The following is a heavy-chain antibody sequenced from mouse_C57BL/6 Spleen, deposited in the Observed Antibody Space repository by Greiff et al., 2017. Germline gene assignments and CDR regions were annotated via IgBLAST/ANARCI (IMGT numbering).Heavy chain of an antibody. Sequence: QVQLQQPGAELVMPGASVKLSCKASGYTFTSYWMHWVKQRPGQGLEWIGEIDPSDSYTNYNQKFKGKSTLTVDKSSSTAYMQLSSLTSEDSAVYYGASGDYGSPYLDGWGQGSTLTVSS. CDR2: IDPSDSYT. V-gene: IGHV1-69*01. CDR3: ASGDYGSPYLDG. CDR1: GYTFTSYW. D-gene: IGHD1-1*01. J-gene: IGHJ2*01.